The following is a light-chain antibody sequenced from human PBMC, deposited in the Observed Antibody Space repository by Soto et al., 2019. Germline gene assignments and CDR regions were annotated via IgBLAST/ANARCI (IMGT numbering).Light chain of an antibody. CDR3: QHYNSYSEA. J-gene: IGKJ1*01. V-gene: IGKV1-5*03. Sequence: DIQMTQSPSTLSASVGDRVSITCRASQSISPWLAWYQQKPGKAPNLLIYKASSLESGVPSRFSGSGSGTEFTLTISSLQPDDFATYYCQHYNSYSEAFGQGTKVELK. CDR2: KAS. CDR1: QSISPW.